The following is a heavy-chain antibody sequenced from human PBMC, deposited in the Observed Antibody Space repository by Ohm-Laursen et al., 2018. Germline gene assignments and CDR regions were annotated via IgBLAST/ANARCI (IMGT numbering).Heavy chain of an antibody. J-gene: IGHJ6*02. D-gene: IGHD6-13*01. Sequence: SETLSLTCTVSGGSISSYYWSWIRQPAGKGLEWIGRIYTSGSTNYNPSLKSRVTISVDTSKNQFSLKLSSVTAADTAVYYCARGGRRGSSWYRNYGMDVWGQGTTVTVSS. CDR2: IYTSGST. CDR1: GGSISSYY. CDR3: ARGGRRGSSWYRNYGMDV. V-gene: IGHV4-4*07.